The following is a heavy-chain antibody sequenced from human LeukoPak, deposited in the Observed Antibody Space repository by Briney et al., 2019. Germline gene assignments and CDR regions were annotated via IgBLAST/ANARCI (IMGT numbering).Heavy chain of an antibody. D-gene: IGHD3-22*01. CDR2: XYPRDSHT. J-gene: IGHJ3*02. V-gene: IGHV5-51*01. Sequence: QMPGXXXXXMGXXYPRDSHTRYSPSFQRQVPISADKSISTAYLQWSSLKASDSAMYYCASPSIYDSSGYYAFDIWGQGTMVTVSS. CDR3: ASPSIYDSSGYYAFDI.